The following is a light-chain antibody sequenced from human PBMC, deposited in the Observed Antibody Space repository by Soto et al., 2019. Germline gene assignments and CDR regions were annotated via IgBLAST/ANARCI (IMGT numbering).Light chain of an antibody. CDR1: SSDVGGYNY. CDR2: EVT. J-gene: IGLJ2*01. V-gene: IGLV2-8*01. CDR3: SSYAGSNNLV. Sequence: QSALTQPPSASGSPGQSVTISCTGTSSDVGGYNYVSWYQQYPGKATKLMIYEVTKRPSGVPDRFSGSKSGNTASLTVSGLQAEDEADYDCSSYAGSNNLVFGGGTKLTVL.